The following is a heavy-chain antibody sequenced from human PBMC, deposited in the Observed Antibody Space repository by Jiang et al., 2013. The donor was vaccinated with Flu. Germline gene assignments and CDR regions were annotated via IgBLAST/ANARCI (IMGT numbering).Heavy chain of an antibody. J-gene: IGHJ4*02. V-gene: IGHV3-48*02. Sequence: VQLVESGGGLVQPGGSLRLSCAASGFTFNDYSMIWVRQAPGKGLEWVSYISRSSSTTYADSVKGRFTISRDNAENSLYLQMSSLRDEDTAVYYCARVHSSGYYVSDYWGQGTLVTVS. D-gene: IGHD3-22*01. CDR1: GFTFNDYS. CDR3: ARVHSSGYYVSDY. CDR2: ISRSSSTT.